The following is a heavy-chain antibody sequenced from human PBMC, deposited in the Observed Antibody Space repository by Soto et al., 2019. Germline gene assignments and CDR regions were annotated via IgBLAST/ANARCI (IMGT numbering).Heavy chain of an antibody. CDR1: GFTFSSYG. CDR3: ARTRAPGMTYYYGSGGDDAFDI. CDR2: IWYDGSNK. D-gene: IGHD3-10*01. V-gene: IGHV3-33*01. J-gene: IGHJ3*02. Sequence: QVQLVESGGGVVQPGRSLRLSCAASGFTFSSYGMLWVRQAPGKGLEWVAVIWYDGSNKYYADSVKGRFTISRDNSKNTLYLQMNSLRAEDTAVYYCARTRAPGMTYYYGSGGDDAFDIWGQGTMVTVSS.